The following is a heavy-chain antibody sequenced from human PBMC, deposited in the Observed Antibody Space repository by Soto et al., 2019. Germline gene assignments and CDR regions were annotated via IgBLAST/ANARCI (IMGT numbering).Heavy chain of an antibody. CDR3: AKALRRPEDIVVVPAALYGMDV. CDR2: ISWNSGSI. V-gene: IGHV3-9*01. CDR1: GLTFDDYA. Sequence: GGSLRLSCAASGLTFDDYAMHWVRQAPGKGLEWVSGISWNSGSIGYADSVKGRFTISRDNAKNSLYLQMNSLRAEDTALYYCAKALRRPEDIVVVPAALYGMDVWGQGTTVTVSS. J-gene: IGHJ6*02. D-gene: IGHD2-2*01.